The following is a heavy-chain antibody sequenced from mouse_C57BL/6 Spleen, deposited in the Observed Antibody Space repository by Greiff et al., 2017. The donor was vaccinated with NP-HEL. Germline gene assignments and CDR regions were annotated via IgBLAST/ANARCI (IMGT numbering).Heavy chain of an antibody. D-gene: IGHD4-1*01. CDR2: IDPSDSYT. V-gene: IGHV1-69*01. CDR1: GYTFTSYW. CDR3: ARKGENWDGWFAY. J-gene: IGHJ3*01. Sequence: QVQLQQPGAELVMPGASVKLSCKASGYTFTSYWMHWVKQRPGQGLEWIGEIDPSDSYTNYNQKFKGKSTLTVDKSSSTAYMQLSSLTSEDSAVYYCARKGENWDGWFAYWGQGTLVTVSA.